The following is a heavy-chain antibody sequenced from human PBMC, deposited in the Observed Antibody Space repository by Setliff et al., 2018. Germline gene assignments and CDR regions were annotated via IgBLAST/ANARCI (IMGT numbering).Heavy chain of an antibody. Sequence: GESLKISCKGSGYSFSTCWIGWVRQMPGKGLEWMGIIHPGDSITRYSPSFQGQVTISVDKSINTAYLQWSSLRASDTAIYYCARHPYYYGSGTYLDNNNRWFDPWGQGTLVTVSS. J-gene: IGHJ5*02. D-gene: IGHD3-10*01. V-gene: IGHV5-51*01. CDR2: IHPGDSIT. CDR1: GYSFSTCW. CDR3: ARHPYYYGSGTYLDNNNRWFDP.